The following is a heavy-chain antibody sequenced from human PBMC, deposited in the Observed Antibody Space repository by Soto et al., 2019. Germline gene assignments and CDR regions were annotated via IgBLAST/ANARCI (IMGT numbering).Heavy chain of an antibody. D-gene: IGHD3-3*01. CDR2: IYYRGTT. J-gene: IGHJ6*02. V-gene: IGHV4-61*01. CDR1: GASVSRGSYY. CDR3: ARVPAPYLEWSFPGNYNGMDV. Sequence: QVQLQESGPGLVKPSETLALTCTLSGASVSRGSYYWGWIRQSPGEGLEWLGYIYYRGTTNSNPSPRSRVTISLKTPSTQFTLNFYSVTAADTAVYYCARVPAPYLEWSFPGNYNGMDVWVQGTTVNVSS.